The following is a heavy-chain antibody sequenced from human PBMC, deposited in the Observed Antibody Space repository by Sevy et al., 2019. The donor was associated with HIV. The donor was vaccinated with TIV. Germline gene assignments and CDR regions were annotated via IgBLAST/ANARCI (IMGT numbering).Heavy chain of an antibody. V-gene: IGHV6-1*01. CDR2: TYYRSKWYN. CDR1: GDSVSSSSAA. J-gene: IGHJ6*02. CDR3: ARGDELSSYYYGMDV. Sequence: SQTLSLTCAISGDSVSSSSAAWNWFRQSPSRGLEWLGRTYYRSKWYNNYAVSVKSRVTINPDTSENQFSLHLNSVTPEDTAVYFCARGDELSSYYYGMDVWGQGTTVTVSS. D-gene: IGHD1-1*01.